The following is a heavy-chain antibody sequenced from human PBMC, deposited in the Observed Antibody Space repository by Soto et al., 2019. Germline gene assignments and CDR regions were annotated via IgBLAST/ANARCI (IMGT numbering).Heavy chain of an antibody. CDR3: ARGAYIVATITWPFDY. CDR2: INHRGST. CDR1: GGSISGYY. Sequence: PSETLSLTWAVYGGSISGYYGSRIIQNKGKGQEWMEEINHRGSTNYTPSRKSPFTISVDTSKNHFSLKLSSVTAADTAVYYCARGAYIVATITWPFDYWGQGTLVTVSS. J-gene: IGHJ4*02. D-gene: IGHD5-12*01. V-gene: IGHV4-34*01.